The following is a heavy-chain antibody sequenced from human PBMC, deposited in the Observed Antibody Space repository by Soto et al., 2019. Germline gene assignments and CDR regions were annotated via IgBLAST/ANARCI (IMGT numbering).Heavy chain of an antibody. CDR2: ILSDGSKQ. Sequence: GGSLRLSCAASRFTFSYYAMHWIRQAPGKGLEWMAGILSDGSKQYYAESVKGRFTISRDNAKNKLYLQMNSLRAEDTAVYYCARDLGGDSCWGQGTLVTVSS. CDR3: ARDLGGDSC. CDR1: RFTFSYYA. D-gene: IGHD2-15*01. J-gene: IGHJ4*02. V-gene: IGHV3-30-3*01.